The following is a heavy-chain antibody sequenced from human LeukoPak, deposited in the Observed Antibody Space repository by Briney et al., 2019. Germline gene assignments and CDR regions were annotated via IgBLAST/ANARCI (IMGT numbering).Heavy chain of an antibody. CDR1: GGSISSSSYY. D-gene: IGHD5-18*01. CDR2: IYYSGST. CDR3: ARTTEGGYTYGYFYYYYMDV. Sequence: PSETLSLTCTVSGGSISSSSYYWGWIRQPPGKGLEGIGSIYYSGSTYYNPSLKSRVTISVDTSKNQFSLKLTSVSAADTAVYYCARTTEGGYTYGYFYYYYMDVWGKGTTVTISS. V-gene: IGHV4-39*07. J-gene: IGHJ6*03.